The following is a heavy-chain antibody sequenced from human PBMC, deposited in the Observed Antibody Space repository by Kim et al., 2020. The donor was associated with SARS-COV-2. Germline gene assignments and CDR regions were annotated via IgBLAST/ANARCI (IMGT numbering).Heavy chain of an antibody. Sequence: ASVKVSCKASGYTFTGYYMHWVRQAPGQGLEWMGRINPNSGGTNYAQKFQGRVTMTRDTSISTAYMELSRLRSDDTAVYYCARDGYTSGSVYYGMDVWGQGTTVTVSS. CDR3: ARDGYTSGSVYYGMDV. J-gene: IGHJ6*02. D-gene: IGHD6-19*01. CDR1: GYTFTGYY. V-gene: IGHV1-2*06. CDR2: INPNSGGT.